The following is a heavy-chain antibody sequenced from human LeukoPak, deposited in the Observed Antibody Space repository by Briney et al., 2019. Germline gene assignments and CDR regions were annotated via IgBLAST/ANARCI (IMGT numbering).Heavy chain of an antibody. Sequence: ETLSLTCAVSGGSISSSSYYWGWIRQPPGKGLEWIGSIYYSGSTYYNPSLKSRVTISVDTSKNQFSLKLSSVTAADTAVYYCARDYITIFGVVNYYFDYWGQGTLVTVSS. CDR3: ARDYITIFGVVNYYFDY. CDR1: GGSISSSSYY. J-gene: IGHJ4*02. CDR2: IYYSGST. V-gene: IGHV4-39*07. D-gene: IGHD3-3*01.